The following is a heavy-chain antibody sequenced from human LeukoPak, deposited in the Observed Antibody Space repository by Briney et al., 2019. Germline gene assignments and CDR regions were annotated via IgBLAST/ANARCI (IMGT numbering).Heavy chain of an antibody. CDR2: IWYDGSNK. Sequence: TGGSLRLSCAASGFTFSSYGMHWVRQAPGKGLEWVAVIWYDGSNKYYADSVKGRFTISRDNSKNTLYLQMNSLRAEDTAVYYCARDQGYCSSTSCYDIYYYGMDVWGQGTTVTVSS. J-gene: IGHJ6*02. V-gene: IGHV3-33*08. D-gene: IGHD2-2*01. CDR3: ARDQGYCSSTSCYDIYYYGMDV. CDR1: GFTFSSYG.